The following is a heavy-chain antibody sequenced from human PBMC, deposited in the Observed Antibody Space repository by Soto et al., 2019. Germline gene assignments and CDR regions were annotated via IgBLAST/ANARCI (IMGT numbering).Heavy chain of an antibody. CDR1: GFTFSSYS. J-gene: IGHJ4*02. CDR3: ARSEGDIVVVVAAHFDY. CDR2: ISSSSSYI. V-gene: IGHV3-21*01. D-gene: IGHD2-15*01. Sequence: GGSLRLSCAASGFTFSSYSMNWVRQAPGKGLEWVSSISSSSSYIYYADSVKGRFTISRDNAKNSLYLQMNSLRAEDTAVYYCARSEGDIVVVVAAHFDYWGQGTLVTVSS.